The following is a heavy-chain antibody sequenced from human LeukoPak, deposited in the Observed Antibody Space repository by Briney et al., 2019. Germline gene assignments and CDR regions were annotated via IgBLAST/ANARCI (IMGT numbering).Heavy chain of an antibody. Sequence: PGGSLRLSCAASGFTFDHYTMHWVRQAPGKGLEWVSLISWDGGSTYYADSVKGRFTISRGNSKNSLSLQMNSLRAEDTALYYCAKDGKNYFDYWGQGTLVTVSS. V-gene: IGHV3-43*01. CDR3: AKDGKNYFDY. J-gene: IGHJ4*02. CDR1: GFTFDHYT. CDR2: ISWDGGST.